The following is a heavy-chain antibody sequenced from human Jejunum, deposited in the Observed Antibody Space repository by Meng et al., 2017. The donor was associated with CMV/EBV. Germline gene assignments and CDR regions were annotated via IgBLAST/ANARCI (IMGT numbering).Heavy chain of an antibody. CDR1: FSSYS. V-gene: IGHV3-21*01. CDR3: AKGGGYDLRPPHDAFEI. Sequence: FSSYSMNWVRQAPGRGLEWVSTISGSTSYIRYADSVKGRFTISRDNAKNSLYLQMNSLRVEDTAVYYCAKGGGYDLRPPHDAFEIWGQGTRVTVSS. J-gene: IGHJ3*02. CDR2: ISGSTSYI. D-gene: IGHD5-12*01.